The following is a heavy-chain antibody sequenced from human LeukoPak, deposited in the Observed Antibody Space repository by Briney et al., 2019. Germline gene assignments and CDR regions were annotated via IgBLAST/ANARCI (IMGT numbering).Heavy chain of an antibody. CDR1: GFTFSGYG. D-gene: IGHD2-2*01. CDR2: ISSSGGST. J-gene: IGHJ6*03. V-gene: IGHV3-23*01. Sequence: QSGGTLRLSCTASGFTFSGYGMSWVRQAPGKGLEWVSSISSSGGSTYYADSVKGRFTISRDNSKNTLYLQMNSLRAEDTAVYYCARDRGVVPAATYYYYYYMDVWGKGTTVTVSS. CDR3: ARDRGVVPAATYYYYYYMDV.